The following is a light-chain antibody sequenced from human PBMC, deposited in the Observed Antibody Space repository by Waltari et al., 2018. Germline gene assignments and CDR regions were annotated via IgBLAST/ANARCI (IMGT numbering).Light chain of an antibody. J-gene: IGKJ1*01. V-gene: IGKV3-15*01. CDR1: QSVYSS. Sequence: EIVMTQSPTTLSVSPGGRATLSCRASQSVYSSLAWYQQKPGQAPRLRIYATSTRATGIPARFSGSGSGTDYTLTISSLQSEDFAVYYCQQYNYWPQTFGQGTKVEIK. CDR3: QQYNYWPQT. CDR2: ATS.